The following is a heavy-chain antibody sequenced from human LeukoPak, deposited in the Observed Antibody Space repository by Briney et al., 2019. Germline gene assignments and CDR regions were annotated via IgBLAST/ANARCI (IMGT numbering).Heavy chain of an antibody. J-gene: IGHJ4*02. CDR2: IHYTGAT. CDR1: GGSITGYY. Sequence: SETLSLTCAVYGGSITGYYWSWIRQTPGRGLEWFGEIHYTGATSYNPSLKSRATISTDTSKNQFSLRLSSVTAADTAVYYCARGNILTGYCSDFWGQGALVTVSS. D-gene: IGHD3-9*01. CDR3: ARGNILTGYCSDF. V-gene: IGHV4-34*01.